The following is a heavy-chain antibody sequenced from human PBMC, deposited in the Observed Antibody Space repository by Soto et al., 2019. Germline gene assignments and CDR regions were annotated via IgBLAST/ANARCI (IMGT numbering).Heavy chain of an antibody. CDR1: GFTFSSYG. Sequence: HPXGSLKLSCAASGFTFSSYGMHWVRQAPGKGLEWVAVIWYDGSNKYYADSVKGRFTISRDNSKNTLYLQMNSLRAEDTAVYYCARDGYGDQGYGMDVWGQGTTVTVSS. V-gene: IGHV3-33*01. D-gene: IGHD4-17*01. CDR2: IWYDGSNK. CDR3: ARDGYGDQGYGMDV. J-gene: IGHJ6*02.